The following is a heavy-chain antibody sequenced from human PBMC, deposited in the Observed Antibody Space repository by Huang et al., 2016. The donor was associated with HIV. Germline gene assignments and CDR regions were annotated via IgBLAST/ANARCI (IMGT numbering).Heavy chain of an antibody. CDR2: FYPESGET. Sequence: QVQLVQSRAEVKKPGASVKVSCKVSEYTLTELSIHWVRQPPGKGLEWMGGFYPESGETIYAQKFQGRVTMTEDTSTETAFMELSGLRPEDTAVYYCATGFDVFFDFWGQGTLVTVSS. J-gene: IGHJ4*02. CDR3: ATGFDVFFDF. D-gene: IGHD3-9*01. CDR1: EYTLTELS. V-gene: IGHV1-24*01.